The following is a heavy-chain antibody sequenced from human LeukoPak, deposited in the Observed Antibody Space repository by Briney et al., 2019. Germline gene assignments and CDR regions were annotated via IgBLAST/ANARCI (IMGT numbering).Heavy chain of an antibody. CDR1: GYKFNTYD. J-gene: IGHJ5*02. V-gene: IGHV1-18*01. CDR2: VSGNNGNR. Sequence: ASVKVSCKASGYKFNTYDITWVRQAPGRGLEWMGWVSGNNGNRKYAQKFQGRVTMTTDTSTSTANMELRSLRSDDTAVYYCARVTTVTRSPWSWGPKKIGQEVNWFDPWGQGTLVIVSS. D-gene: IGHD4-17*01. CDR3: ARVTTVTRSPWSWGPKKIGQEVNWFDP.